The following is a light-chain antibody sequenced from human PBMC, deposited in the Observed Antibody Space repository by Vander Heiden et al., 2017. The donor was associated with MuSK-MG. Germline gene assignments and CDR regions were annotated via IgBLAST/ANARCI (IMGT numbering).Light chain of an antibody. V-gene: IGLV3-19*01. CDR1: SPRTYS. CDR2: GKN. CDR3: NARDSIGDRSV. J-gene: IGLJ1*01. Sequence: SSELPQHPSVSVALALTVLITCHGVSPRTYSAGWYQPKPVQSPLLLIYGKNNRPSGIPDRFSGSTSGNTASMTISGTQEEEDADYYCNARDSIGDRSVFGTGTTVTV.